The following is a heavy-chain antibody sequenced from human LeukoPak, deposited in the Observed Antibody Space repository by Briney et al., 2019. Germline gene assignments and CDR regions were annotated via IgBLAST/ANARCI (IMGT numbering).Heavy chain of an antibody. V-gene: IGHV1-18*01. D-gene: IGHD3-22*01. CDR3: ARVGIVTYYYDSSGYYLFDY. CDR2: ISAYNGNT. Sequence: ASVKVSCKASGYTFTSYGISWVRQAPGQGLEWMGWISAYNGNTNYAQKLQGRVTMTTDTSTSTAYMELRSLRSDDTAVYYCARVGIVTYYYDSSGYYLFDYWGQGTLVTVSS. J-gene: IGHJ4*02. CDR1: GYTFTSYG.